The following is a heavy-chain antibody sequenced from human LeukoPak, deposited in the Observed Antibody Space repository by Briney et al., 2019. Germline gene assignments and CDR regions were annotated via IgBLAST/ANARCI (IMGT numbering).Heavy chain of an antibody. Sequence: GGSLRLSCAASGFTVSSNYMSWVRQAPGKGLEWVSVIYSGGSTYYADSVKGRFTISRDNSKNTLYLQMKSLRAEDTALYYCAREGSGSYFSQTSDYYYYYYMDVWGKGTTVTVSS. J-gene: IGHJ6*03. CDR1: GFTVSSNY. CDR3: AREGSGSYFSQTSDYYYYYYMDV. D-gene: IGHD3-10*01. CDR2: IYSGGST. V-gene: IGHV3-66*01.